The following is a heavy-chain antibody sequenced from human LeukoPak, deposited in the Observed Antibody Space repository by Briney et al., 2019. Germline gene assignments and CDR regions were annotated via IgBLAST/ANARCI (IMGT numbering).Heavy chain of an antibody. CDR1: GYTFTGYY. J-gene: IGHJ4*02. Sequence: ASVKVSCKASGYTFTGYYMHWVRQAPGQGLEWMGWINPNSGGTNYAQKFQGRVTMTRNTSISTAYMELSSLRSEDTAVYYCARGLYDHGIDYWGQGTLVTVSS. D-gene: IGHD5/OR15-5a*01. CDR2: INPNSGGT. CDR3: ARGLYDHGIDY. V-gene: IGHV1-2*02.